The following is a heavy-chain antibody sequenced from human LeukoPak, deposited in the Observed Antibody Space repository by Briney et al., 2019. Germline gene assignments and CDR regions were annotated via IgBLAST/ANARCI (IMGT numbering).Heavy chain of an antibody. J-gene: IGHJ6*03. Sequence: NTSETLSLTCTVSGGSITGISYYWDWLRQPPGKELEWIGRIYQTGNADYNPSLKSRVTISVDTTNNQFSLRLSSVTAADTAVYYCARLSVIVGAALEYYYYYMDVWGQGTTVTVSS. CDR3: ARLSVIVGAALEYYYYYMDV. CDR2: IYQTGNA. V-gene: IGHV4-39*01. CDR1: GGSITGISYY. D-gene: IGHD1-26*01.